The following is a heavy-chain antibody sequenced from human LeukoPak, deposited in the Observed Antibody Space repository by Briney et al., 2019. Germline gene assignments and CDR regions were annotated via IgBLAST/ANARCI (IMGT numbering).Heavy chain of an antibody. J-gene: IGHJ4*02. CDR2: IFHTGKT. D-gene: IGHD2-8*02. Sequence: SETLSLTCDVSGGSISTGNYWWGWLRQPPGKGLEWIGIIFHTGKTHDNPSLKSRVSMSVDTSKNQFSLRLSAVTAADTAVYYCARDERRCSGGTNCYPGDSWGQGTLVTVSS. V-gene: IGHV4-39*02. CDR1: GGSISTGNYW. CDR3: ARDERRCSGGTNCYPGDS.